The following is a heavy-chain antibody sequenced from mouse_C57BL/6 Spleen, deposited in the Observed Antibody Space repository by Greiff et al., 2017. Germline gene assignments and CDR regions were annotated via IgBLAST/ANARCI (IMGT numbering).Heavy chain of an antibody. CDR2: INPGSGGT. CDR3: ARGLRLYFDD. V-gene: IGHV1-54*01. J-gene: IGHJ2*01. Sequence: VKLQESGAELVRPGTSVKVSCKASGYAFTNYLIEWVKQRPGQGLEWIGVINPGSGGTNYNEKFKGKATLTSDKSSSTADMQLSSLTSEASAVYFCARGLRLYFDDWGQGTTLTVSS. D-gene: IGHD1-2*01. CDR1: GYAFTNYL.